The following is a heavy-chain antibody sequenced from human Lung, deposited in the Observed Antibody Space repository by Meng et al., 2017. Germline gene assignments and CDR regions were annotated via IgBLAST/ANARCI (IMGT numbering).Heavy chain of an antibody. CDR1: GGSISSSNYY. J-gene: IGHJ2*01. V-gene: IGHV4-30-4*01. Sequence: QVQPQESGQGLVKPSQTLSLTCTVSGGSISSSNYYWSWIRQPPGKGLEWSGHIYNSGSTYYNPSLKSRITISVDTSKNQFSLKLSSVTAADTAVYYCARGQKGYFDLWGRGTLVTVSS. CDR2: IYNSGST. CDR3: ARGQKGYFDL.